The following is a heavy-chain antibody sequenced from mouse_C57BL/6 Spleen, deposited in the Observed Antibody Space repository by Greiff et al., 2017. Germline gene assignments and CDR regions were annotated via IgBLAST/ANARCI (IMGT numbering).Heavy chain of an antibody. V-gene: IGHV5-15*01. CDR1: GFTFSDYG. D-gene: IGHD1-1*01. CDR2: ISNLAYSI. CDR3: ARQAGNYWYFDV. Sequence: EVKLVESGGGLVQPGGSLKLSCAASGFTFSDYGMAWVRQAPRKGPEWVAFISNLAYSIYYADTVTGRFTISRENAKNTLYLEMSSLRSEDTAMYYCARQAGNYWYFDVWGTGTTVTVSS. J-gene: IGHJ1*03.